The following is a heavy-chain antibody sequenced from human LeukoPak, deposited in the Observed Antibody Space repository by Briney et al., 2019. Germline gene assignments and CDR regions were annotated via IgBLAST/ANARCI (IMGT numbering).Heavy chain of an antibody. CDR2: FDPEDGET. CDR3: ATAGLSGSYRYYFDY. Sequence: ASVKVSCKVSGYTLTELSMHWVRQAPGKGLEWMGGFDPEDGETIYAQKFQGRVTMTEDTSTDTAYMGLSSLRSEDTAVYYCATAGLSGSYRYYFDYWGQGTLVTVSS. V-gene: IGHV1-24*01. CDR1: GYTLTELS. D-gene: IGHD1-26*01. J-gene: IGHJ4*02.